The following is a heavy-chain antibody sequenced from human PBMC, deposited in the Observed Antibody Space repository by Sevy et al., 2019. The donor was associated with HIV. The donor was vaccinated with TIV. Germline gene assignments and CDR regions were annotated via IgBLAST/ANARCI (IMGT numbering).Heavy chain of an antibody. CDR1: GFTFSSYA. CDR2: ISYDGSNK. CDR3: AREEDSGY. V-gene: IGHV3-30-3*01. Sequence: GGSLRLSCAASGFTFSSYAMHWVLQAPGKGLEWVAVISYDGSNKYYADSVKGRFTISRDNSKNTLYLQMNSLRAEDTAVYYCAREEDSGYWGQGTLVTVSS. J-gene: IGHJ4*02. D-gene: IGHD3-10*01.